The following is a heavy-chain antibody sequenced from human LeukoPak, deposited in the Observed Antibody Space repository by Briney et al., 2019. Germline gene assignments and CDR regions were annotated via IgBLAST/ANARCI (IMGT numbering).Heavy chain of an antibody. D-gene: IGHD6-13*01. CDR3: ARDAASRGGYYYYYMDV. Sequence: SETLSLTCTVSGGSMSSHYWSWIRQPPGKGLEWIGSIYYSGSTYYNPSLKSRVTISVDTSKNQFSLKLSSVTAADTAVYYCARDAASRGGYYYYYMDVWGKGTTVTVSS. J-gene: IGHJ6*03. V-gene: IGHV4-59*11. CDR2: IYYSGST. CDR1: GGSMSSHY.